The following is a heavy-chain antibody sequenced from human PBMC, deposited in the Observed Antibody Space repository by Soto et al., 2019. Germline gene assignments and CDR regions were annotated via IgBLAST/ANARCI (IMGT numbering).Heavy chain of an antibody. Sequence: QVQLQDSGPGLVKPSQTLSLTCTVSGGSISSGGYYWSWIRQHPGKGLEWIGYIYYSGSTYYNPSLKSRVNISVDTSKNQFSLKLSSVTAADTAVYYCARDRGPWTNFDYWGQGTLVTVSS. D-gene: IGHD1-26*01. CDR3: ARDRGPWTNFDY. J-gene: IGHJ4*02. CDR1: GGSISSGGYY. V-gene: IGHV4-31*03. CDR2: IYYSGST.